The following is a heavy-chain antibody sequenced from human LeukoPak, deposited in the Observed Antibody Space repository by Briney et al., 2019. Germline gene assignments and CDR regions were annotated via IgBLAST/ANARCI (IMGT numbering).Heavy chain of an antibody. D-gene: IGHD3-22*01. Sequence: PGASLRLSCAASGFTFSSYAMSWVRQAPGKGLEWVSATSGSGGSTYYADSVKGRFTISRDNSKNTLYLQVNSLRAEDTAVYYCAKDWGDSSGYYYLKLDYFDYWGQGTLVTVSS. V-gene: IGHV3-23*01. CDR2: TSGSGGST. CDR3: AKDWGDSSGYYYLKLDYFDY. J-gene: IGHJ4*02. CDR1: GFTFSSYA.